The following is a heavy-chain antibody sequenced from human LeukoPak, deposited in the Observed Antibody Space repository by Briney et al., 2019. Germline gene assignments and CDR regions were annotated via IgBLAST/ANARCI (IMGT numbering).Heavy chain of an antibody. J-gene: IGHJ6*03. CDR2: INHSGST. CDR3: ARVKDPGGYYYYYYMDI. V-gene: IGHV4-34*01. Sequence: SETLSLTCAVYGGSFSGYYWSWLRQPPGKGVEWIGEINHSGSTNYNPSLKSRVTISVDTSKNQFSLKLSSVTAADTAVYYCARVKDPGGYYYYYYMDIWGKGNTVTVSS. D-gene: IGHD3-16*01. CDR1: GGSFSGYY.